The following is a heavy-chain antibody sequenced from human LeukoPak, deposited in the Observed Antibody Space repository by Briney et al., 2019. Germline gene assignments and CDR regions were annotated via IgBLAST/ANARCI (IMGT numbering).Heavy chain of an antibody. J-gene: IGHJ4*02. V-gene: IGHV4-59*01. CDR2: IYYSGST. CDR1: GASISSYY. D-gene: IGHD6-13*01. CDR3: ARVRIAAAGIDY. Sequence: SETLSLTCTVSGASISSYYWSWIRQPPGKGLEWIGYIYYSGSTNYNPSLKSRVTISVDTSKNQVSLKLSSVTAADTAVYYCARVRIAAAGIDYWGQGALVTVSS.